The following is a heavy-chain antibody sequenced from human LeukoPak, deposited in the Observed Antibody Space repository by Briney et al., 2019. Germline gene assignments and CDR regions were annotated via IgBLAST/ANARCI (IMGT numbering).Heavy chain of an antibody. Sequence: ASVKVSCKASGYTFTSYGISWVRQAPGQGPEWMGWISAYNGNTNYAQKLQGRVTMTTDTSTSTAYMELRSLRSDDTAVYYCARGERIAAVSWFDPWGQGTLVTVSS. V-gene: IGHV1-18*01. D-gene: IGHD6-13*01. CDR3: ARGERIAAVSWFDP. CDR2: ISAYNGNT. J-gene: IGHJ5*02. CDR1: GYTFTSYG.